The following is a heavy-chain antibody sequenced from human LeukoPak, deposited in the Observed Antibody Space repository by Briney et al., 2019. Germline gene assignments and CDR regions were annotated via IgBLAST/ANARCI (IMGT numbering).Heavy chain of an antibody. J-gene: IGHJ4*02. CDR3: ARDATVGVPGTLYFDH. Sequence: GGSLRLSCAASGFSFSTYEMNWVRQAPGKGLERVSYIDATSGTIHYGDSVKGRFTISRDNAKNSLYLQMNSLRVEDTAVYYCARDATVGVPGTLYFDHWGQGILVTVSS. CDR1: GFSFSTYE. CDR2: IDATSGTI. D-gene: IGHD6-19*01. V-gene: IGHV3-48*03.